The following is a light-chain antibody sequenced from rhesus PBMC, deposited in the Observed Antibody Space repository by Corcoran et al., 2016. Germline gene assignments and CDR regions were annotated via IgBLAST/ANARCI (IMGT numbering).Light chain of an antibody. V-gene: IGLV2-32*02. CDR2: EVD. CDR1: STDIGGYKY. Sequence: QAALTQPRSVSGSPGQSVTISCSGTSTDIGGYKYVSWYQQHPDTAPKLILFEVDKRPSGVSDRFSGSKSGDTASLTISGLQAGDEGDYYCSAYVGRDTLFGGGTRLTVL. J-gene: IGLJ2*01. CDR3: SAYVGRDTL.